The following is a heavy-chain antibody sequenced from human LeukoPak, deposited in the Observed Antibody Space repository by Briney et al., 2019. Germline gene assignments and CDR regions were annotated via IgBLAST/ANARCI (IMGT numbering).Heavy chain of an antibody. CDR2: INPSGGST. V-gene: IGHV1-46*01. D-gene: IGHD3-10*01. CDR1: GSTFTSYY. J-gene: IGHJ4*02. Sequence: ASVKVSCTASGSTFTSYYMHWVRQAPGQRLEWMGIINPSGGSTSYAQKFQGRVTMTRDTSTSTVYMELSSLRSEDTAVYYCARASGEYTPYYFDYWGQGTLVTVSS. CDR3: ARASGEYTPYYFDY.